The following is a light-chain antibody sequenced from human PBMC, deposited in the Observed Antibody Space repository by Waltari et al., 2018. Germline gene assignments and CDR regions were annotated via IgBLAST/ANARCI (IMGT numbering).Light chain of an antibody. CDR1: QSGR. CDR3: QQFDRSPPVT. Sequence: VLTQSPGTLSVYPGERATLSCRARQSGRLAWSQQKPGQAPRHLIHDASKRAAGIPDRFSGSGSGTDFTLTISRLEPEDFAVYYCQQFDRSPPVTFGGGTKVEIK. V-gene: IGKV3-20*01. J-gene: IGKJ4*01. CDR2: DAS.